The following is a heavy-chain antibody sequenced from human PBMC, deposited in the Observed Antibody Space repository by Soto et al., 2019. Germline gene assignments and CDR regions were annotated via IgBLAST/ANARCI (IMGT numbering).Heavy chain of an antibody. CDR3: ARGYFDSGHGYDL. CDR2: IFTRDSET. D-gene: IGHD3-10*01. Sequence: RGESLKISCKGPGHLFNSHWIGWVRQTPGKGLEWMGLIFTRDSETKTSPSFQGHVSFSVDNSINTVYLQWTSLKTTDTGIYFCARGYFDSGHGYDLWGQGTLVTVSS. J-gene: IGHJ5*02. CDR1: GHLFNSHW. V-gene: IGHV5-51*01.